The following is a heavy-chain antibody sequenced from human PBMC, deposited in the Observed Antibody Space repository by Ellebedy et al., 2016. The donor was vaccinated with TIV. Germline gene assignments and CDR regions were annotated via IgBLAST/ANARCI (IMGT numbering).Heavy chain of an antibody. Sequence: MPGGSLRLSCAVSGGSISSSDWWCWVRQPPGKGLEWIGEIHHTGGTNYNPSLKSRVTISLDTSKSQFSLNLNSVTAADTAVYYCARKSLSNWSFDLWGRGTLVTVSS. CDR2: IHHTGGT. V-gene: IGHV4-4*02. CDR3: ARKSLSNWSFDL. J-gene: IGHJ2*01. CDR1: GGSISSSDW.